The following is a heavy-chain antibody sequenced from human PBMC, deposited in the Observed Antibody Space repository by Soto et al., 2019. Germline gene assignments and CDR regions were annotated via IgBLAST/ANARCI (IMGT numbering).Heavy chain of an antibody. Sequence: EVQLVESGGGLVQPGRSLRLSCAASGFTFDDYAMHWVRQAPGKGLEWVSGISWNSGSIGYADSVKGRFTISRDNAKNSLYLQKNSLRAEDTALYYCAKDRGERGGYYGMDVRGQVTTVTVSS. V-gene: IGHV3-9*01. CDR3: AKDRGERGGYYGMDV. CDR2: ISWNSGSI. D-gene: IGHD3-16*01. CDR1: GFTFDDYA. J-gene: IGHJ6*02.